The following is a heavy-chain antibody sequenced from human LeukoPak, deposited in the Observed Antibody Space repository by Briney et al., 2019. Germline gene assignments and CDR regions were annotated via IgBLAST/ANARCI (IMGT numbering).Heavy chain of an antibody. Sequence: KASETLSLTCAVYGGSFSDYYMSWIRQAPGKGLEWVSYISSSGSTIYYADSVKGRFTISRDNAKNSLYLQMNSLRAEDTAVYYCARVRLWGQGTLVTVSS. J-gene: IGHJ4*02. V-gene: IGHV3-11*01. CDR2: ISSSGSTI. CDR3: ARVRL. CDR1: GGSFSDYY.